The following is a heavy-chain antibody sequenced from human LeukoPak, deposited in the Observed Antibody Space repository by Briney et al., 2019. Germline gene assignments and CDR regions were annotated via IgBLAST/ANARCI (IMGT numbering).Heavy chain of an antibody. J-gene: IGHJ6*03. CDR3: AGGGFGEAYYYYYYMDV. CDR2: IRYDGSNK. CDR1: GFTFRDYG. V-gene: IGHV3-30*02. D-gene: IGHD3-10*01. Sequence: GGSLRLSCAASGFTFRDYGMHWVRQAPGKGLEWVAFIRYDGSNKYYADSVKGRFTISRDNSKNTLYLQINSLRAEDTAVYYCAGGGFGEAYYYYYYMDVWGKGTTVTVSS.